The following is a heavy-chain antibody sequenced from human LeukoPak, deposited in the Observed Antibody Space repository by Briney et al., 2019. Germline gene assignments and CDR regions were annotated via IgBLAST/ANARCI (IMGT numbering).Heavy chain of an antibody. CDR2: ISTYNGNT. CDR3: ARGFGLGYHNWFDP. Sequence: ASEKVSCKASGYSFSGHGITWVRQAPGQGLEWMGWISTYNGNTKYAQNLQGRVTMTTDISTSTAYMELSSLRSEDTAVYYCARGFGLGYHNWFDPWGQGTLVTVSS. J-gene: IGHJ5*02. D-gene: IGHD2-15*01. V-gene: IGHV1-18*01. CDR1: GYSFSGHG.